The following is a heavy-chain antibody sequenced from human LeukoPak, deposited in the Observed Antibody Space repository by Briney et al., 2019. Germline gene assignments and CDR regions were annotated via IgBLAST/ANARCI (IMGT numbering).Heavy chain of an antibody. J-gene: IGHJ4*02. CDR3: ARENLGSGSYFDY. Sequence: KAGGSLRLSCAASGFTFSSYSMNWVRQAPGKGLEWVSSISSSSSYIYYADSVKGRFTISRDNAKNSLYLQMNSLRAEDTAVYYCARENLGSGSYFDYWDQGTLVTVSS. CDR2: ISSSSSYI. CDR1: GFTFSSYS. V-gene: IGHV3-21*01. D-gene: IGHD1-26*01.